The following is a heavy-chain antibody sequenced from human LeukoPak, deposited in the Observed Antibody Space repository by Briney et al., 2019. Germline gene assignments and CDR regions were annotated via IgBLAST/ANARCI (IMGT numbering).Heavy chain of an antibody. CDR3: ARGNLFVRGTYYFDY. CDR2: IVPIFGTA. D-gene: IGHD3-16*02. Sequence: SVKVSCKASGGTFSSYAISWVRQAPGQGLEWMGGIVPIFGTANYAQKFQGRVTITTDESTSTAYMELSSLRSEDTAVYYCARGNLFVRGTYYFDYWGQGTLVTVSS. CDR1: GGTFSSYA. J-gene: IGHJ4*02. V-gene: IGHV1-69*05.